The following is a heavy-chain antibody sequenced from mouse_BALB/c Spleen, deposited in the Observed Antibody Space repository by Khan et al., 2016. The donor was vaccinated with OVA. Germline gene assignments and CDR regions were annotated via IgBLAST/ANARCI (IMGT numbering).Heavy chain of an antibody. CDR2: ISYSGNT. CDR1: GYSITTDYA. D-gene: IGHD1-1*01. J-gene: IGHJ2*01. CDR3: ARVYGGEFDY. V-gene: IGHV3-2*02. Sequence: EVELVESGPGLVKPSQSLSLTCTVTGYSITTDYAWNWIRQFPGNKLEWMGYISYSGNTKYNPSLKSRISIPRDTSKNQFFLQLKSVTTEDTARYYCARVYGGEFDYWGQGTTLTVSS.